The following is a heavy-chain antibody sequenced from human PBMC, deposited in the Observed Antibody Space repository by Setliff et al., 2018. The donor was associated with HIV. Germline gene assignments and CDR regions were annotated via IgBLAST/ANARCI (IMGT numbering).Heavy chain of an antibody. CDR3: AKGSGFYDY. CDR2: INPSGGST. J-gene: IGHJ4*02. CDR1: GYTFTSYY. V-gene: IGHV1-46*01. D-gene: IGHD3-22*01. Sequence: ASVKVSCKASGYTFTSYYIHWVRQAPGQGLEWMGIINPSGGSTNYAQKFQDRVTMTRDTSTTTVYMDLRSLRSEDTAVYYCAKGSGFYDYWGQGTLVTVSS.